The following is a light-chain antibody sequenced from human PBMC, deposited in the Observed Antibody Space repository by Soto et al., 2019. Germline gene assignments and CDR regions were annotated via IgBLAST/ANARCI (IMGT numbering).Light chain of an antibody. CDR3: QQRSNWRVT. Sequence: THSPATLSVSPGYRATLSCRASQSISSNLAWYQQKPGQAPRLLIYDASNRATGIPARFSGSGSGTDFTLTISSLEPEDIAVYCCQQRSNWRVTFGGGTKVDI. V-gene: IGKV3-11*01. CDR2: DAS. J-gene: IGKJ4*01. CDR1: QSISSN.